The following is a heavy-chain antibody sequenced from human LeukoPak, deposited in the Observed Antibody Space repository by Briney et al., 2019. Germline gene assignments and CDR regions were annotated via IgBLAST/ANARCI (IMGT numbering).Heavy chain of an antibody. J-gene: IGHJ5*02. D-gene: IGHD1-26*01. CDR3: ATGEFLFVGATKYGWFDP. CDR2: FDPEDGET. Sequence: ASVKVSCKVSGYTLTELSMHWVRQAPGKGLEWMGGFDPEDGETIYAQKFQGRVTMTEDTSTDTAYMEPSSLRSEDTAVYYCATGEFLFVGATKYGWFDPWGQGTLVTVSS. V-gene: IGHV1-24*01. CDR1: GYTLTELS.